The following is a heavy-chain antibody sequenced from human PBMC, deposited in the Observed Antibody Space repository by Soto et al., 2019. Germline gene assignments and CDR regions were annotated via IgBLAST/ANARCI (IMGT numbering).Heavy chain of an antibody. Sequence: EVQLVESGGGLVKPGGSLRLSCVASGFSFRTNSMNWVRQAPGKGLEWVSSINDNSRAVFEADSLKGRFSVSRDNARNSLFLQMTDLRADDTAIYYCTRSMVIKGSNDDWFDSWGPGTLVTVSS. CDR3: TRSMVIKGSNDDWFDS. V-gene: IGHV3-21*02. J-gene: IGHJ5*01. D-gene: IGHD2-21*01. CDR1: GFSFRTNS. CDR2: INDNSRAV.